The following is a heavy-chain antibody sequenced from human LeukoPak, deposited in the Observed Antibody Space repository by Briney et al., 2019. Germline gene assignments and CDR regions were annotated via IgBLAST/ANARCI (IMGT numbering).Heavy chain of an antibody. J-gene: IGHJ6*03. CDR3: AKAGTRMGASGVGYYYMDV. D-gene: IGHD1-26*01. CDR2: ISWDGGST. CDR1: GFTFDDYA. Sequence: GGSLRLSCAASGFTFDDYAMHWVRQAPGKGLEWVSLISWDGGSTYYADSVKGRFTISRDNSKNSLYLQMNSLRAEDTALYYCAKAGTRMGASGVGYYYMDVWGKGTTVTVSS. V-gene: IGHV3-43D*03.